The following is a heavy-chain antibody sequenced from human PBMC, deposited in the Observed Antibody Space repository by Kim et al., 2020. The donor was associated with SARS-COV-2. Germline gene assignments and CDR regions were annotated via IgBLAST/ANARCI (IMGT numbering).Heavy chain of an antibody. D-gene: IGHD6-13*01. CDR1: GFTFSSYW. CDR3: ARVAAAAGTDY. J-gene: IGHJ4*02. CDR2: ITQDGSDK. V-gene: IGHV3-7*01. Sequence: GGSLRLSCAASGFTFSSYWMNWVRQAPGKGLEWVANITQDGSDKYYVDSVKGRFTISRDNAKNSLYLQMNSLRAEDTAVYYCARVAAAAGTDYWGQGTLVTVSS.